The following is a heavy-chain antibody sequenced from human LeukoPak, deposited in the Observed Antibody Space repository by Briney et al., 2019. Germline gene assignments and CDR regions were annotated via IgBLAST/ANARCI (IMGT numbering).Heavy chain of an antibody. J-gene: IGHJ4*02. CDR1: GYSISSGYY. CDR3: ARLLREWLNFDY. V-gene: IGHV4-38-2*01. CDR2: IYHSGST. D-gene: IGHD3-3*01. Sequence: KPSETLSLTCAVSGYSISSGYYWGWIRQPPGKGLEWIGSIYHSGSTYYNPSLKSRVTISVDTSKNQFSLKLSSVTAADTAVYYCARLLREWLNFDYWGQGTLVTVPS.